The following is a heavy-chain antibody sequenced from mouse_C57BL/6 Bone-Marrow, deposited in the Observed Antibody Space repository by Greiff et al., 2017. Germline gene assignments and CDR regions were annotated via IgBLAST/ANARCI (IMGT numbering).Heavy chain of an antibody. V-gene: IGHV1-82*01. J-gene: IGHJ2*01. CDR2: IYPGDGDT. CDR3: ARSHYYYGSSSYFHFDY. Sequence: QVQLQQSGPELVKPGASVKISCKASGYAFSSSWMNWVKQRPGKGLEWIGRIYPGDGDTNYNGKFKGKATLTADKSSSTAYMQLSSLTSEDSAVYFCARSHYYYGSSSYFHFDYWGQGTTLTVSS. CDR1: GYAFSSSW. D-gene: IGHD1-1*01.